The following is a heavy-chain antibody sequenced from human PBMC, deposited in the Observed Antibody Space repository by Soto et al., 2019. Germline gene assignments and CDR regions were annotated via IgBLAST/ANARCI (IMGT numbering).Heavy chain of an antibody. CDR1: GFTFSSYW. Sequence: GGSLRLSCAASGFTFSSYWMHWVRQAPGRGLVWVSRINSDGSSTSYADSVKGRFTISRDNAKNTLYLQMNSLRAEDTAVYYCARDRIAARPYYYYYYMDVWGKGTTVTVSS. CDR2: INSDGSST. V-gene: IGHV3-74*01. CDR3: ARDRIAARPYYYYYYMDV. D-gene: IGHD6-6*01. J-gene: IGHJ6*03.